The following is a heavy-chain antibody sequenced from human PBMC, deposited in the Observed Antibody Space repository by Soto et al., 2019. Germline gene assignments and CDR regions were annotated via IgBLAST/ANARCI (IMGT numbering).Heavy chain of an antibody. CDR3: ARDPPVLRYFDWSTSGGYYYYGMDV. CDR2: INPIGGST. V-gene: IGHV1-46*01. Sequence: ASGKVSCKAFGSTFPRYYMHWLLQPPVQCLDYMGLINPIGGSTSYAQKFQGRVTMTRDTSTSTVYMELSSLRSEDTAVYYCARDPPVLRYFDWSTSGGYYYYGMDVWGQGTTVTVS. D-gene: IGHD3-9*01. J-gene: IGHJ6*02. CDR1: GSTFPRYY.